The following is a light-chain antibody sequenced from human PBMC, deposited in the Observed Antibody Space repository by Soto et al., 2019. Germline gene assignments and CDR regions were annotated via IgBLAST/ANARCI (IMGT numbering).Light chain of an antibody. CDR1: QSVSSNY. CDR3: QQRSNWQGAT. V-gene: IGKV3D-20*02. Sequence: ESVLTQSPGTLSLSPGERATLSCRASQSVSSNYLAWYQQKPGQAPRLLIYGASTRATGIPDRFSGSGSGTDFTLTISSLEPEDFAVYYCQQRSNWQGATFGGGTKV. J-gene: IGKJ4*01. CDR2: GAS.